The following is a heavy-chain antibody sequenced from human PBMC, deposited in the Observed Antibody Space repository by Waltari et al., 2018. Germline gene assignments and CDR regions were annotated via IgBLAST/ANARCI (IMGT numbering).Heavy chain of an antibody. D-gene: IGHD3-10*01. CDR2: LYYTGST. CDR3: ARSPSYYGSGSCLDY. J-gene: IGHJ4*02. CDR1: GGSISSSSFY. Sequence: QLQLQESGPGLVKPSETLSLTCTVSGGSISSSSFYWGWIRQPPGKGLEWIGSLYYTGSTYYNPSRKSRLTISVDTSKNQFSLKLTSVTAADTAVYYCARSPSYYGSGSCLDYWGQGTLVTVSS. V-gene: IGHV4-39*01.